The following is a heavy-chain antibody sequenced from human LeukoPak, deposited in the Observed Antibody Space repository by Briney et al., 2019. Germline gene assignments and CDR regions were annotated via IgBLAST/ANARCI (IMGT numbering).Heavy chain of an antibody. V-gene: IGHV4-34*01. J-gene: IGHJ4*02. CDR1: GFTFSSYA. Sequence: GSLRLSCAASGFTFSSYAMSWIRQPPGKGLEWIGEINHSGSTNYNPSLKSRVTISVDTSKNQFSLKLSSVTAADTAVYYCARGALGFDYWGQGTLVTVSS. CDR2: INHSGST. CDR3: ARGALGFDY. D-gene: IGHD3-16*01.